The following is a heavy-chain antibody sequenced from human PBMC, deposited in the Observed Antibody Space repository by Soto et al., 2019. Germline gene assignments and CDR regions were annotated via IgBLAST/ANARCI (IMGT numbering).Heavy chain of an antibody. J-gene: IGHJ5*02. V-gene: IGHV4-34*01. D-gene: IGHD6-13*01. CDR1: GGSFSGYY. Sequence: SETLSLTCAVYGGSFSGYYWSWIRQPPGKGLEWIGEINHSGSTNYNPSLKSRFTISVDTSKNQFSLKRSTVTAADTAVYYCARSQGNSWYWFDPWGQGTLVTVSS. CDR2: INHSGST. CDR3: ARSQGNSWYWFDP.